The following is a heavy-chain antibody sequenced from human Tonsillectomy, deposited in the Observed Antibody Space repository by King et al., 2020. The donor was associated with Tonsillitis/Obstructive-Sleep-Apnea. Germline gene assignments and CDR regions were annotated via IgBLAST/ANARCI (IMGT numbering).Heavy chain of an antibody. D-gene: IGHD3-3*01. CDR1: GFTFSSYG. CDR2: IWYDGSNK. CDR3: ARDLGYDFWSGYYTGAFDI. J-gene: IGHJ3*02. Sequence: VQLVESGGGVVQPGRSLRLSCAASGFTFSSYGMHWVRQAPGKGLEWVAVIWYDGSNKYYADSVKGRFTISRDNSKNTLYLQMNSLRAEDTAVYYCARDLGYDFWSGYYTGAFDIWGQGTMVTVSS. V-gene: IGHV3-33*01.